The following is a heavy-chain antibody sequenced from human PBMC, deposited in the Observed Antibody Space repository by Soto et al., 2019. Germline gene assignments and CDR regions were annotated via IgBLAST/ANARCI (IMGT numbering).Heavy chain of an antibody. J-gene: IGHJ6*03. V-gene: IGHV1-46*01. CDR1: GYTFTKFH. CDR2: IDPSGGVT. CDR3: ARGVKGGAPAMIYYYYMDV. Sequence: GASVKVSCKASGYTFTKFHIHWVRQAPGQGLEWMGMIDPSGGVTRDAQRFQGRITMTSDTSTSSAYMELRRLTSDDTAVYYCARGVKGGAPAMIYYYYMDVWGKGTTVTVS. D-gene: IGHD2-2*01.